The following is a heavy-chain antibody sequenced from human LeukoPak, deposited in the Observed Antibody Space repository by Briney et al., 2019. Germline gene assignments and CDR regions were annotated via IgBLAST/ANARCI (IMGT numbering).Heavy chain of an antibody. CDR2: IIPIFGTA. D-gene: IGHD3-3*01. CDR3: ARADYGFWSGHEDIGVYGMDV. Sequence: GASVKVSCKASGGTFSSYAISWVRQAPGQGLEWMGGIIPIFGTANYAQKFQGRVTITADESTSTAYMELSSLRSEDTAVYYCARADYGFWSGHEDIGVYGMDVWGQGTTVTVSS. J-gene: IGHJ6*02. CDR1: GGTFSSYA. V-gene: IGHV1-69*13.